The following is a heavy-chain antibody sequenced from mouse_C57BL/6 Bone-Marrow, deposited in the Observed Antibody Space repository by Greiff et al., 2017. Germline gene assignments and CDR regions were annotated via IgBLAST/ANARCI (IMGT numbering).Heavy chain of an antibody. CDR3: ARSYYSNYVYWYFDV. CDR1: GYTFTSYW. CDR2: INPSSGYT. D-gene: IGHD2-5*01. J-gene: IGHJ1*03. Sequence: QVQLQQSGAELAKPGASVKLSCKASGYTFTSYWMHWVKQRPGQGLEWIGYINPSSGYTKYNQKFKDKATLTADKSSSTAYMQLSSLTYEDSAVYYCARSYYSNYVYWYFDVWLTGTTVTVSS. V-gene: IGHV1-7*01.